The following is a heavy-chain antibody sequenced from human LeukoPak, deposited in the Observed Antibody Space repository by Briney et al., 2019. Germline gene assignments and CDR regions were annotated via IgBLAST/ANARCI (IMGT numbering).Heavy chain of an antibody. V-gene: IGHV4-34*01. CDR1: GWSFNDYY. J-gene: IGHJ5*02. CDR3: ARGQVPAARGYNWFDP. D-gene: IGHD2-2*01. CDR2: INARGAT. Sequence: SETLSLTCAVYGWSFNDYYWNWIRQPPGKGLEWIGEINARGATNYNPSLKSRVTISVDTSKSQFSLRLTSIIAADTAFYYCARGQVPAARGYNWFDPWGEGTLVTVSS.